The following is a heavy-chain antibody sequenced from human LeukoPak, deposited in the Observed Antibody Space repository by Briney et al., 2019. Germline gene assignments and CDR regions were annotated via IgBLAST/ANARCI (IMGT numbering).Heavy chain of an antibody. CDR1: GFTVSSNY. Sequence: PGGSLRLSCAASGFTVSSNYMSWVRQAPGKGLEWVSVINSGGSTYYADSVKGRFTISRDNSKNTLYLQMNSLRAEDTAVYYCARGYSYGHFDYWGQGTLVTVSS. J-gene: IGHJ4*02. V-gene: IGHV3-53*01. CDR3: ARGYSYGHFDY. D-gene: IGHD5-18*01. CDR2: INSGGST.